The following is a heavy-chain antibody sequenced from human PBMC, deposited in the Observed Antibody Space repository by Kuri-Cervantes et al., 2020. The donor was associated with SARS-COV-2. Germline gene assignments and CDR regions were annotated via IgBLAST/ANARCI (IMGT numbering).Heavy chain of an antibody. V-gene: IGHV4-34*01. CDR3: ARDGSPRVWSGYYTDY. CDR1: GGSFSGYY. J-gene: IGHJ4*02. D-gene: IGHD3-3*01. Sequence: SETLSLTCAVYGGSFSGYYWSWIRQPPGKGLEWIGEINHSGSTNYNPSLKSRVTISVDTSKNQFSLKLSSVTAADTAVYYCARDGSPRVWSGYYTDYWGQGTLVTVSS. CDR2: INHSGST.